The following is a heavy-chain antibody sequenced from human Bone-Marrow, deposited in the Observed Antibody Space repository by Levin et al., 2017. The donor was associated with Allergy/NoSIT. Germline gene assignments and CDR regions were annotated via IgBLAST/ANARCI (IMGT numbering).Heavy chain of an antibody. Sequence: GGSLRLSCAASGFTFSSYSMNWVRQAPGKGLEWVSYISSSSSTIYYADSVKGRFTISRDNDKNSLYLQMNSLRAEDTAVYYCARDSLGGNTIFDYWGQGTLVTVSS. CDR1: GFTFSSYS. CDR2: ISSSSSTI. CDR3: ARDSLGGNTIFDY. D-gene: IGHD4-23*01. J-gene: IGHJ4*02. V-gene: IGHV3-48*04.